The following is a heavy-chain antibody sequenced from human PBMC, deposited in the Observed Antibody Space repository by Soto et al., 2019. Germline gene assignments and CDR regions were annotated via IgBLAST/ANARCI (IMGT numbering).Heavy chain of an antibody. V-gene: IGHV3-7*03. D-gene: IGHD2-21*01. CDR1: GFTFSSYW. CDR2: IKQDGSEK. J-gene: IGHJ6*02. CDR3: ARDLWFGYYYYGMDV. Sequence: PGGSLRLSCAASGFTFSSYWMSWVRQAPGKGLECVANIKQDGSEKYYVDSVEGRFTISRDNAKNSLYLQMNSLRAEDTAVYYCARDLWFGYYYYGMDVWGQGTTVTVSS.